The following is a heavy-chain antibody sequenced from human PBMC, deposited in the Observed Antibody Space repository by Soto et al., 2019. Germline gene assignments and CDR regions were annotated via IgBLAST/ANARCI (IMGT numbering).Heavy chain of an antibody. CDR3: ARRSSGRGLDY. CDR1: GFTFSSYG. Sequence: GGSLRLSCAASGFTFSSYGMHWVRQAPGKGLEWVAVIWYDGSNKYYADSVKGRFTISRDNSKNTLYLQMNSLRAEDTAVYYCARRSSGRGLDYWGQGTLVTVSS. V-gene: IGHV3-33*01. D-gene: IGHD3-10*01. CDR2: IWYDGSNK. J-gene: IGHJ4*02.